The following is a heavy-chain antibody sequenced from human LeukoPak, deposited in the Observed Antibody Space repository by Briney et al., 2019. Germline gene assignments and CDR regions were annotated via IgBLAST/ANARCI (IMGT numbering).Heavy chain of an antibody. J-gene: IGHJ6*02. CDR2: INHSGST. CDR1: GGSFSGYY. Sequence: SETLSLTCAVYGGSFSGYYWSWIRQPPGKGLEWIGEINHSGSTSYNPSLKSRVTISVDTSKNQFSLKLSSVTAADTAVYYCATSKAAAGTGYYGMDVWGQGTTVTVSS. CDR3: ATSKAAAGTGYYGMDV. V-gene: IGHV4-34*01. D-gene: IGHD6-13*01.